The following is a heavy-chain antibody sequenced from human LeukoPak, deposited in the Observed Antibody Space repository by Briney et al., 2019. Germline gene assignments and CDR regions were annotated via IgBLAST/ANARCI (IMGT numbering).Heavy chain of an antibody. D-gene: IGHD6-19*01. CDR2: IKTDGNEK. CDR3: ARAVAAFDY. CDR1: GFTFSNYW. Sequence: PGGSLRLSCVASGFTFSNYWMSWVRQAPGKGLEWVANIKTDGNEKYYVDSVGGRFTISRDNAKNSLYLQMNSLRAEDTAVYYCARAVAAFDYWGQGTLVTVSS. J-gene: IGHJ4*02. V-gene: IGHV3-7*05.